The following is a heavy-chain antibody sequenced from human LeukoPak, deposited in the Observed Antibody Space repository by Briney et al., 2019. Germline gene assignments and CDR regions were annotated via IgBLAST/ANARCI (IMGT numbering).Heavy chain of an antibody. CDR1: GGSISSYY. V-gene: IGHV4-59*01. D-gene: IGHD3-16*02. CDR2: IYYSGST. CDR3: ARVLSPDAFDI. J-gene: IGHJ3*02. Sequence: SETLSLTCSVSGGSISSYYWSWIRQPPGKGLEWIGYIYYSGSTNYNPSLKSRVTISVDTSKNQFSLRLSSVTAADTAVYYCARVLSPDAFDIWGQGTMVTVSS.